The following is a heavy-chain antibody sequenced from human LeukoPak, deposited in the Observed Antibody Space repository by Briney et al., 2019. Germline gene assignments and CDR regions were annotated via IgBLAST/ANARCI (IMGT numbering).Heavy chain of an antibody. Sequence: SETLSLTCAVYGGSFSGYYWSWIRQPPGKGLEWIGEINHSGSTNYNPSLKSRVTISVDTSKNQFPLKLSSVTAADTAVYYCARGARIARGSSYSSTFKYWGQGTLVTVSS. CDR1: GGSFSGYY. CDR2: INHSGST. J-gene: IGHJ4*02. D-gene: IGHD6-13*01. V-gene: IGHV4-34*01. CDR3: ARGARIARGSSYSSTFKY.